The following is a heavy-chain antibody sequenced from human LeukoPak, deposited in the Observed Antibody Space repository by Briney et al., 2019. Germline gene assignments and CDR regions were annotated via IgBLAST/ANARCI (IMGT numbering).Heavy chain of an antibody. CDR1: GFTFSSYS. Sequence: PGGSLRLSCAASGFTFSSYSMNWVRQAPGKGLEWVSYISSSSSTIYYADSVKGRFTISRDNAKNSLYLQMNSLRAEDTAVYYCALTYCSGGSCSHFDYWGQGTLVTVSS. CDR3: ALTYCSGGSCSHFDY. J-gene: IGHJ4*02. CDR2: ISSSSSTI. V-gene: IGHV3-48*04. D-gene: IGHD2-15*01.